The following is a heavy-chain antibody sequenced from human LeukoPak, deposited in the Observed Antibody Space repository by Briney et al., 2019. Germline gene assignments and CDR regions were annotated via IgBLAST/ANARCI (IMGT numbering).Heavy chain of an antibody. D-gene: IGHD3-10*01. CDR3: AKDMVRGVIPYYYYYGMDV. CDR2: ISYDGSNK. J-gene: IGHJ6*02. CDR1: GFTFSSYG. Sequence: GGSLRLSCAASGFTFSSYGMHWVRQAPGKGLEWVAVISYDGSNKYYADSVKGRFTISRDNSKNTLYPQMNSLRAEDTAVYYCAKDMVRGVIPYYYYYGMDVWGQGTTVTVSS. V-gene: IGHV3-30*18.